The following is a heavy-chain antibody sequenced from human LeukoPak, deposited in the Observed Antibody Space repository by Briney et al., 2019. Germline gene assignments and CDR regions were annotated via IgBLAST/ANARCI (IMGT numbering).Heavy chain of an antibody. V-gene: IGHV1-8*01. J-gene: IGHJ6*03. CDR2: MNPNSGNT. D-gene: IGHD6-19*01. CDR1: GYTFTSYD. Sequence: ASVKVSCKASGYTFTSYDINWVRQATGQGLEWMGWMNPNSGNTGYARKFQGRVTMTRNTSISTAYMELSSLRSEDTAVYYCARGQGSGYSSGWIRGWVYYYYYMDVWGKGTTVTISS. CDR3: ARGQGSGYSSGWIRGWVYYYYYMDV.